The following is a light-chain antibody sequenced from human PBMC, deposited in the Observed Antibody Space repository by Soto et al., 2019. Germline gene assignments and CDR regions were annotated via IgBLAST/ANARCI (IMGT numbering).Light chain of an antibody. J-gene: IGLJ1*01. CDR2: DVS. CDR1: SSDVGGYNY. Sequence: QSALTQPASVSGSPGQSITISCTGTSSDVGGYNYVSWYQQHPGKAPKLMIYDVSNRPSGVSNRFSGSKSGNTASLTISGLQAEDEADYYCSSYISSSTDFGTGTKLTVL. V-gene: IGLV2-14*01. CDR3: SSYISSSTD.